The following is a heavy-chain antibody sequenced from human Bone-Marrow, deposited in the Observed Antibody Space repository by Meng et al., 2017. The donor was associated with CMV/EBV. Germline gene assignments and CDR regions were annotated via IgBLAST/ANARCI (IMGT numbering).Heavy chain of an antibody. D-gene: IGHD1-26*01. J-gene: IGHJ4*02. CDR3: TTEEQTYYFDY. V-gene: IGHV3-15*01. Sequence: GGSLRLSCAASGFTFSNAWMSWVRQAPGKGLEWVGSIKSKTDGGTTDYAALVKGRFTISRDDSKNTLYLQMNSLKTEDTAVYYCTTEEQTYYFDYWGQGTLVTVSS. CDR2: IKSKTDGGTT. CDR1: GFTFSNAW.